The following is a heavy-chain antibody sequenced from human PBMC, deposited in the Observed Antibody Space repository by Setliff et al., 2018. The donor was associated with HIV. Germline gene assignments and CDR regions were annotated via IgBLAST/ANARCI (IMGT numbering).Heavy chain of an antibody. J-gene: IGHJ6*03. V-gene: IGHV3-23*03. CDR1: GFSFSNFA. CDR3: VKGAPDYDTNPFYYYFYMHV. Sequence: PGGSLRLSCAASGFSFSNFAMSWVRQAPGKGLELVSAIYGGGSYTYYADSVKGRFTISRDNSQNTLYLQMNGLRVEDAAVYYCVKGAPDYDTNPFYYYFYMHVWGKGTTVTVSS. D-gene: IGHD4-17*01. CDR2: IYGGGSYT.